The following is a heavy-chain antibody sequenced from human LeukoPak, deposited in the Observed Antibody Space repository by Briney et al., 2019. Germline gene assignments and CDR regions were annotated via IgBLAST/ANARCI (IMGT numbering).Heavy chain of an antibody. CDR3: ASSGSYRFDY. CDR2: ITASGTAM. V-gene: IGHV3-48*02. Sequence: GGALRLSCSASGFTFSSYAMHWVRQAPGKGLEWVSHITASGTAMFYADSVKGRFTISRDNAKNSLYLQMNSLRDEDTAVYYCASSGSYRFDYWGQGTLVTVSS. D-gene: IGHD1-26*01. J-gene: IGHJ4*02. CDR1: GFTFSSYA.